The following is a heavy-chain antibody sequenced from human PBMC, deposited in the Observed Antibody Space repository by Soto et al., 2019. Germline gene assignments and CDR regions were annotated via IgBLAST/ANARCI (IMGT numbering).Heavy chain of an antibody. V-gene: IGHV3-30-3*01. Sequence: GGSLRLSCEASGFTFSSYAMHWVRQAPGKGLEWVAVISYDGSNKYYADSVKGRFTISRDNSKNTLYLQMNSLSAEDTAVYYCARDVYYDFWSGYSYYYYGMDVWGQGATVTVSS. J-gene: IGHJ6*02. D-gene: IGHD3-3*01. CDR2: ISYDGSNK. CDR3: ARDVYYDFWSGYSYYYYGMDV. CDR1: GFTFSSYA.